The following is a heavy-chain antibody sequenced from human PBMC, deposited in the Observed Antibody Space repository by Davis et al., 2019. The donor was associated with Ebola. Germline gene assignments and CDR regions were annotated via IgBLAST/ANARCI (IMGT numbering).Heavy chain of an antibody. Sequence: PGGSLRLSCAASGFSFSSSGMHWVRQAPGKGLEWVANIKQDGSQKYYVDSVKGRFTISRDNAKNSLYLQMNSLRAEDTAVYYCARISGTYVYFDYWGQGTLVTVSS. D-gene: IGHD1-26*01. J-gene: IGHJ4*02. CDR2: IKQDGSQK. CDR1: GFSFSSSG. CDR3: ARISGTYVYFDY. V-gene: IGHV3-7*03.